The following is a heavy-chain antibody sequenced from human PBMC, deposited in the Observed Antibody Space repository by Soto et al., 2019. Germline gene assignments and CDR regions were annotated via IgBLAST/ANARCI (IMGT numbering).Heavy chain of an antibody. CDR1: GGSISSYY. CDR2: IYYSGST. D-gene: IGHD7-27*01. Sequence: SETLSLTCTVSGGSISSYYWSWIRQPPGKGLEWIGYIYYSGSTNYNPSLKSRVTISVDTSKNQFSLKLSSVTAADTAVYYCAREGWAGDSKPNNWFDPWGQGTLVTVSS. CDR3: AREGWAGDSKPNNWFDP. V-gene: IGHV4-59*01. J-gene: IGHJ5*02.